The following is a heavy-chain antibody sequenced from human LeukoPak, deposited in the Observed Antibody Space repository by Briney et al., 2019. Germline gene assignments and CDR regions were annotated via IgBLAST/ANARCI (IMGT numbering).Heavy chain of an antibody. D-gene: IGHD2-15*01. J-gene: IGHJ3*02. Sequence: GGSLRLSCAASGFTFSSYAMRWVRQAPGKGLEWVSAISGSGGSTYYADSVKGRFTISRDNSKNTLYLQMNSLRAEDTAVYYCAKHLSARCLVVAATFDAFDIWGQGTMVTVSS. CDR2: ISGSGGST. CDR1: GFTFSSYA. V-gene: IGHV3-23*01. CDR3: AKHLSARCLVVAATFDAFDI.